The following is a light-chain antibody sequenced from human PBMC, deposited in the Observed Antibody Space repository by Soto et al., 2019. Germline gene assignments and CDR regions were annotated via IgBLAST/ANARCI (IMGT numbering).Light chain of an antibody. Sequence: IVLTQSPCTLSSSPGERATLSCRASQSVSSSYLAWYRQKPGQAPRLLIYAASSRATGIPDRFSGSGSGTDFTLTISRLEPEDFAVYYCQQYGSSSWTFGQGTKVEIK. CDR2: AAS. CDR1: QSVSSSY. V-gene: IGKV3-20*01. CDR3: QQYGSSSWT. J-gene: IGKJ1*01.